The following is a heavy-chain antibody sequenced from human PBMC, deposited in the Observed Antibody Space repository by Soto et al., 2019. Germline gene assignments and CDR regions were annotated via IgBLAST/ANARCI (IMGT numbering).Heavy chain of an antibody. D-gene: IGHD3-9*01. CDR3: AKLRYFDWSSYNWFEY. Sequence: GGSLRLSCAASGFTFSSYAMTWFRQAPGKGLEWVSGISGSGATTSYADSVKGRFTVSRDNSKNTLYLQMNSLRVEDTAVYYCAKLRYFDWSSYNWFEYWGQGTPVTVSS. J-gene: IGHJ5*01. V-gene: IGHV3-23*01. CDR1: GFTFSSYA. CDR2: ISGSGATT.